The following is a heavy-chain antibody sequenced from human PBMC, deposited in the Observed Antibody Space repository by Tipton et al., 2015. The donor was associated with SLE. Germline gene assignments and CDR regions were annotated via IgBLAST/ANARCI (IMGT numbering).Heavy chain of an antibody. CDR3: ARRAAMGDPFDY. CDR2: IYYSGST. D-gene: IGHD5-18*01. V-gene: IGHV4-39*01. Sequence: LTCTVSGGSISSSSYYWGWIRQPPGKGLEWIGSIYYSGSTYYNPSLKSRVTISVDTSKNQFSLTLSSVTAADTAVYYCARRAAMGDPFDYWGQGTLVTVSS. CDR1: GGSISSSSYY. J-gene: IGHJ4*02.